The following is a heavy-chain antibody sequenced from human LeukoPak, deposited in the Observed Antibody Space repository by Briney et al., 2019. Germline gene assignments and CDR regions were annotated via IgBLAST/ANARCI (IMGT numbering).Heavy chain of an antibody. V-gene: IGHV4-34*08. J-gene: IGHJ4*02. CDR1: GFTFSSYW. CDR3: AMGGGGSYFAFDY. CDR2: INHSGST. D-gene: IGHD1-26*01. Sequence: GSLRLSCAASGFTFSSYWMSWIRQPPGKGLEWIGEINHSGSTNYNPSLKSRVTISVDTSKNQFSLKLSSVTAADTAVYYCAMGGGGSYFAFDYWGQGTLVTVSS.